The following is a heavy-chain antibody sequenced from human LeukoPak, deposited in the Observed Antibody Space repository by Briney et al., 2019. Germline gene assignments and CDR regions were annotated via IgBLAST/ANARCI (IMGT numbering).Heavy chain of an antibody. D-gene: IGHD3-10*01. CDR3: ASSPIYYYGSGSYYNPTDY. V-gene: IGHV1-2*06. CDR1: GYTFTGYY. Sequence: ASVKVSCKASGYTFTGYYMHWVRQAPGQGLEWMGRINPNSGGTNYAQKFQGRVTMTRDTSISTAYMELSSLRSEDTAVYYCASSPIYYYGSGSYYNPTDYWGQGTLVTVSS. CDR2: INPNSGGT. J-gene: IGHJ4*02.